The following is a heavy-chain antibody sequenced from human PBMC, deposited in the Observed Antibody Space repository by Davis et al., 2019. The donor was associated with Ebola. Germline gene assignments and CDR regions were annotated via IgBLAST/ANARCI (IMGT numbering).Heavy chain of an antibody. CDR2: ISGSADAT. Sequence: GESLKISCAASGITFSSYTMHWVRQAPGKGLEWVSRISGSADATDYADSVQGRFIVSRDNSKNTLYLQMNSLRVEDTAIYYCAKSDCGGIGCKLINFWGQGTLVTVSS. V-gene: IGHV3-23*01. J-gene: IGHJ4*02. CDR3: AKSDCGGIGCKLINF. CDR1: GITFSSYT. D-gene: IGHD2-21*01.